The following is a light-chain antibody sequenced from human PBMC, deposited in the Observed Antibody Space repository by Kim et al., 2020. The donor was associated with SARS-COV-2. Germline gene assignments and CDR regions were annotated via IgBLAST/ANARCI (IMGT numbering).Light chain of an antibody. CDR3: QVWDSTSDYVV. V-gene: IGLV3-21*03. Sequence: APGKTDSFTCEGNNIGIKSVHWYQQRPGQAPVLVMHDDSDRPSGIPERFSGSNSGNTATLTISRVEAEDEADYFCQVWDSTSDYVVFGGGTQLTVL. CDR1: NIGIKS. CDR2: DDS. J-gene: IGLJ3*02.